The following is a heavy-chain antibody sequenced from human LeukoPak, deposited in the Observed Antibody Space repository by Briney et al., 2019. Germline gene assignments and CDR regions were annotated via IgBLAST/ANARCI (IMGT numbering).Heavy chain of an antibody. CDR2: IRSKIYTGAT. CDR1: GFTFGDYG. Sequence: GGSVPLSCTTSGFTFGDYGRSWFRQAPGRGLEWVSFIRSKIYTGATDYAASVKGRFVISRDDSESIAYLQMNSLRAEDTAVYYCARQRRGIVVVNAGIDYWGQGTLLTVSA. CDR3: ARQRRGIVVVNAGIDY. D-gene: IGHD2-2*01. V-gene: IGHV3-49*03. J-gene: IGHJ4*02.